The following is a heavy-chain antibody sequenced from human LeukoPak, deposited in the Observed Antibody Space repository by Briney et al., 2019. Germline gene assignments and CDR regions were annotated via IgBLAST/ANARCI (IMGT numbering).Heavy chain of an antibody. V-gene: IGHV4-59*01. J-gene: IGHJ4*02. Sequence: SETLSLTCTVSGDSISNYYWSWIRQPPGKGLEWIGYIYYSGSTKYNPSLKSRVIISVDTSKNQFSLRLSSVTAADTAVYYCARVHYYGSGLSSYFDFWGQGTLVTVSS. CDR2: IYYSGST. CDR3: ARVHYYGSGLSSYFDF. D-gene: IGHD3-10*01. CDR1: GDSISNYY.